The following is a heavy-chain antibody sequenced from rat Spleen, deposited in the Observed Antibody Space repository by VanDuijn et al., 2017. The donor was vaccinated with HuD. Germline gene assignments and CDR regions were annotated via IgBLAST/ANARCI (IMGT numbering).Heavy chain of an antibody. CDR1: GVTFSNSA. CDR3: ARRSYPGVLGGYFDL. V-gene: IGHV5-25*01. CDR2: ISVGGGNS. D-gene: IGHD1-4*01. Sequence: EVQLVESGGGLVQPGRSMKLSCTASGVTFSNSAMTWVRQAPTKGLEWVASISVGGGNSYYRDSVKGRFTISRDNAKSTLYLQMDSLRSEDTATYYCARRSYPGVLGGYFDLWGPGTMVTVSS. J-gene: IGHJ1*01.